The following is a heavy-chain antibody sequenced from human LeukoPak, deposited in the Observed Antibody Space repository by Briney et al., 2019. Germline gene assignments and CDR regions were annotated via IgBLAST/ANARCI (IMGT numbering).Heavy chain of an antibody. D-gene: IGHD3-3*01. V-gene: IGHV3-21*01. Sequence: PGGSLRLSCAASGFTFSSYSMNWVRQAPGKGLEWVSSISSSSYIYYADSVKGRFTISRDNAKNSLYLQMNSLRAEDTAVYYCARDQLRFLEWPLHHDYWGQGTLVTVSS. CDR2: ISSSSYI. CDR3: ARDQLRFLEWPLHHDY. CDR1: GFTFSSYS. J-gene: IGHJ4*02.